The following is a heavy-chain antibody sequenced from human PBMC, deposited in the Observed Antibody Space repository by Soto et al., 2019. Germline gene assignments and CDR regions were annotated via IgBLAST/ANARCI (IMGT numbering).Heavy chain of an antibody. CDR1: GGSFSGYY. V-gene: IGHV4-34*01. J-gene: IGHJ4*02. D-gene: IGHD3-22*01. CDR2: INHSGST. Sequence: SETLSLTCAVYGGSFSGYYWSWIRQPPGKGLEWIGEINHSGSTNYNPSLKSRVTISVDTSKNQFSLKLSSVTAADTAVYYCARGNLHSSASFDYWGQGTLVTVSS. CDR3: ARGNLHSSASFDY.